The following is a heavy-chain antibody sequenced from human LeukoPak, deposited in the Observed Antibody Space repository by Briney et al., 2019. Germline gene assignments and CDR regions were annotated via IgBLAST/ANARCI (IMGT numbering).Heavy chain of an antibody. CDR1: GYTFTSYD. Sequence: GASVKVSCKAFGYTFTSYDINWVRQATGQGLEWMGWINPNSGGTNYAQKFQGRVTMTRDTSISTAYMELRSLRSDDTAVYYWAREFGESDWFDPWGQGTLVTVSS. V-gene: IGHV1-2*02. CDR3: AREFGESDWFDP. CDR2: INPNSGGT. J-gene: IGHJ5*02. D-gene: IGHD3-10*01.